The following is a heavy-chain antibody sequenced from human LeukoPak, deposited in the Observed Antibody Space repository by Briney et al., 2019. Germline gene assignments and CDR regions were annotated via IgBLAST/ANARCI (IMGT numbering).Heavy chain of an antibody. V-gene: IGHV4-39*01. CDR3: ARTIGGSSAATGY. D-gene: IGHD2-2*01. J-gene: IGHJ4*02. Sequence: PSETLSLTCTVSGGSISSSSYYWGWIRQPPGKGLEWIGSIYYSGSTYYNPFLKSRVTISVDTSKTQFSLKLSSVTAADTAVYYCARTIGGSSAATGYWGQGTLVTVSS. CDR2: IYYSGST. CDR1: GGSISSSSYY.